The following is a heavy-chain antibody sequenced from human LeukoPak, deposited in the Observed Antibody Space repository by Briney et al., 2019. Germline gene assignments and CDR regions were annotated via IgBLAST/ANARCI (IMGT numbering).Heavy chain of an antibody. Sequence: GSLRLSCSASGFTFSSYAMHWVRQAPGKGLEYVSAISSNGGSTYYAGSVKGRFTISRDNSKNTLYLQMSSLRAEDTAVYYCVEGRFGELYLDWFDPWGQGTLVTVSS. V-gene: IGHV3-64D*06. J-gene: IGHJ5*02. CDR2: ISSNGGST. D-gene: IGHD3-10*01. CDR3: VEGRFGELYLDWFDP. CDR1: GFTFSSYA.